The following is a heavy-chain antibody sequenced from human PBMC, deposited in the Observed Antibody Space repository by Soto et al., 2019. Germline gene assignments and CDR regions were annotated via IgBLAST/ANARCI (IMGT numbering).Heavy chain of an antibody. J-gene: IGHJ4*02. D-gene: IGHD3-9*01. CDR1: GFPLSSYS. Sequence: EVQLVESGGGLVKPGGSLRLSCVASGFPLSSYSMSWVRQAPGKGLEWVSSISRSGGYIYYADSLEGRFTISGDNARESLYRQMNSMRAKDTAVYFCARSLPISRYYDFWGQGTLVTVCS. V-gene: IGHV3-21*02. CDR3: ARSLPISRYYDF. CDR2: ISRSGGYI.